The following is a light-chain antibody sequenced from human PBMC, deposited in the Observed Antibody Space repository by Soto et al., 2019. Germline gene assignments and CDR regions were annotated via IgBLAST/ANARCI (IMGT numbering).Light chain of an antibody. V-gene: IGKV1-33*01. Sequence: IEMTQSPSSLSASVGDRITITCRASQDIDKYLNWYQQKPGKAPKLLIDDVTNLETGVPSRFRGSGSGTDFTFTISRLQPEDIATYYCQQYENLPTFGQGTRLEIK. CDR1: QDIDKY. CDR2: DVT. CDR3: QQYENLPT. J-gene: IGKJ5*01.